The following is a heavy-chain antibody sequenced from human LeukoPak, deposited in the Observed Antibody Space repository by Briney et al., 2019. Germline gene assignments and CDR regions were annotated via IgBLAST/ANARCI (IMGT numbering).Heavy chain of an antibody. CDR2: IYTSGST. CDR1: GGSISSYY. J-gene: IGHJ3*02. CDR3: ARDYDYDILTGPSPDDAFDI. Sequence: SETLSLTCTVSGGSISSYYWSWIRQPAGKGLEWIGRIYTSGSTNYNPSLKSRVTMSVDTSKNQFSLKLSSVTAADTAVYYCARDYDYDILTGPSPDDAFDIWGQGTMVTVSS. V-gene: IGHV4-4*07. D-gene: IGHD3-9*01.